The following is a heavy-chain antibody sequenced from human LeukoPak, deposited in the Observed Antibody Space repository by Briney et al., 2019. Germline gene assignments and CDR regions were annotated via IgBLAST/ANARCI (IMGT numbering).Heavy chain of an antibody. CDR1: GGSISSYY. Sequence: PSETLSLTCTVSGGSISSYYWSWLRQPAGKGLGWIGHIYTSGSTNYNPSLKSRVTMSVDTSKNQFSLKLTSVTAADTAVYYCARDARYSYGSYYMDVWGKGTTVTVSS. J-gene: IGHJ6*03. CDR3: ARDARYSYGSYYMDV. CDR2: IYTSGST. V-gene: IGHV4-4*07. D-gene: IGHD5-18*01.